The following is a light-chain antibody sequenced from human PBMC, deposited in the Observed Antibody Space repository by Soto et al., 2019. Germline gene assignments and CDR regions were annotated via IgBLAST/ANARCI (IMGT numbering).Light chain of an antibody. CDR1: QGISSY. V-gene: IGKV1-9*01. CDR3: QQYTNTNNPWM. Sequence: IQLTQSPSSLSASVGDRVTITCRASQGISSYLAWYQQKPGKAPKLLIYAASTLQSGVPSRFSGSGSGTDFTLIISGLQPDDSATYYCQQYTNTNNPWMFGQGTKVDI. J-gene: IGKJ1*01. CDR2: AAS.